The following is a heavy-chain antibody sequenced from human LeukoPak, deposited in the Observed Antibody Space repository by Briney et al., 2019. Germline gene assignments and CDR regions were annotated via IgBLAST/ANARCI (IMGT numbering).Heavy chain of an antibody. D-gene: IGHD5-24*01. CDR1: GYTFTNSY. V-gene: IGHV1-46*01. J-gene: IGHJ3*02. CDR3: ARIRDGYNDAYDI. Sequence: GASVKVSYTASGYTFTNSYIHWVRQAPGQVLEWMGLINPDGGNTNYAQNFQGRVTLTRDTSTSTVYMELSSLRSEDTAIYYCARIRDGYNDAYDIWGQGTVVTVPS. CDR2: INPDGGNT.